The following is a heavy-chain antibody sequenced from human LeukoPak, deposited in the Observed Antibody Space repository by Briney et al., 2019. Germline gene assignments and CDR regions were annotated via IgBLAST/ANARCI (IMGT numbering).Heavy chain of an antibody. CDR1: GFTFSSYG. Sequence: PGGSLRLSCAASGFTFSSYGMHWVRQAPGKGLEWVAFIRYDGSNKYYADSVKGRFTISRDNSKNTLYLQMNSLRAEDTAVYYCANIPDSSAYYRFRAFDIWGQGTMVTVSS. V-gene: IGHV3-30*02. CDR3: ANIPDSSAYYRFRAFDI. CDR2: IRYDGSNK. J-gene: IGHJ3*02. D-gene: IGHD3-22*01.